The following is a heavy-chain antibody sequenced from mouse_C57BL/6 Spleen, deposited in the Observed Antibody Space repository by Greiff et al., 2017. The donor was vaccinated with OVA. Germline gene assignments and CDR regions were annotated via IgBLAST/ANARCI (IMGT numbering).Heavy chain of an antibody. V-gene: IGHV14-3*01. D-gene: IGHD3-2*02. CDR1: GFTFKNTY. J-gene: IGHJ2*01. Sequence: VQLKESVAELVRPGASVKLSCTASGFTFKNTYMHWVKQRPDQGLELIGRIDPANGNTKYAPKFQGKATITADTSSNTAYLQLSSLTSEDTAIYYCALDSSGYFDDGGQGTTLTVSS. CDR3: ALDSSGYFDD. CDR2: IDPANGNT.